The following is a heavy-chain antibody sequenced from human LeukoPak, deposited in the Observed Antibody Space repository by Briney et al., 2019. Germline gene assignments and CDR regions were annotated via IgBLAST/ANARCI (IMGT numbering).Heavy chain of an antibody. CDR1: GLTFSSYS. CDR2: ISSSSSYI. Sequence: GGSLRLSCAASGLTFSSYSMNWVRQAPGKGLEWVSSISSSSSYIYYADSVKGRFTISRDNAKNSLYLQMNSLRAEDTAVYYCARIGYYDSSGYCYWGQGTLVTVSS. CDR3: ARIGYYDSSGYCY. D-gene: IGHD3-22*01. V-gene: IGHV3-21*01. J-gene: IGHJ4*02.